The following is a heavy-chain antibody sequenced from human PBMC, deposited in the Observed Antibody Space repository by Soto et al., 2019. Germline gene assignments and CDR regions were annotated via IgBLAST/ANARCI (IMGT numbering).Heavy chain of an antibody. CDR2: IKEDGSEK. D-gene: IGHD6-19*01. Sequence: GGSLRLSCAAYGFIFRHYWMSWVRQAPGKGLEWVANIKEDGSEKYYVDSVKGRFTISRDNAKNSLYLQMNSLRAEDTAVYYCARLRGTTIAVPGSPAGYFDYWGQGILVTVSS. CDR1: GFIFRHYW. CDR3: ARLRGTTIAVPGSPAGYFDY. V-gene: IGHV3-7*01. J-gene: IGHJ4*02.